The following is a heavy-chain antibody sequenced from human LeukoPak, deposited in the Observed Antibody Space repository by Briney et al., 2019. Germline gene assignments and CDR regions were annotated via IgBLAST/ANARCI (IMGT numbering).Heavy chain of an antibody. CDR2: IYYTGST. CDR3: VRGVGGEYFYFDR. V-gene: IGHV4-59*01. J-gene: IGHJ4*02. Sequence: PSETLSLTCTVSGGSITSYYWSWIRQPPGKGLEWIGCIYYTGSTNYNPSLKSRVTISLDMSKNQFSLNLTSVTAADTAVYYCVRGVGGEYFYFDRWGQGALVTVSA. CDR1: GGSITSYY. D-gene: IGHD1-26*01.